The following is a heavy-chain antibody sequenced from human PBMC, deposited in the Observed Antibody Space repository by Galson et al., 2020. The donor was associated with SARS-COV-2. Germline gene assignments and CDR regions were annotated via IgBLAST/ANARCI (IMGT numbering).Heavy chain of an antibody. CDR3: ARDQWFGDVLQPFCYDMDV. J-gene: IGHJ6*03. V-gene: IGHV4-30-2*01. CDR1: GTSISSRSYS. CDR2: ISHSGGT. Sequence: SETLSLTCAVSGTSISSRSYSWNWIRQPPGKGLEWIGYISHSGGTYYNPSLRSRAAISLDTSKNQFSLKLNSVTAADTAVYYCARDQWFGDVLQPFCYDMDVWGSGTTVTVSS. D-gene: IGHD3-10*01.